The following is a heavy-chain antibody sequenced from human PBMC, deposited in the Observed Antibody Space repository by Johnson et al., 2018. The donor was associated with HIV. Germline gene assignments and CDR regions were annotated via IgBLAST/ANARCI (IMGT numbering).Heavy chain of an antibody. CDR2: IRYDGSNK. CDR3: TTDWGSYLLTEAFDV. CDR1: GFSVSSNY. Sequence: QEQLVESGGGTVQPGGSLRLSCAASGFSVSSNYMSLVRQAPGKGLEWVAFIRYDGSNKYYADSVKGRFTISRDNSKNTLYLQMNSLKTEDTAVYYCTTDWGSYLLTEAFDVWGQGTMVTVSS. V-gene: IGHV3-30*02. J-gene: IGHJ3*01. D-gene: IGHD1-26*01.